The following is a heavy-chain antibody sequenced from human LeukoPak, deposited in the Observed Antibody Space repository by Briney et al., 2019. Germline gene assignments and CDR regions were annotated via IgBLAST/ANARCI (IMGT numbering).Heavy chain of an antibody. CDR1: GFTVSSNY. CDR3: ASLTTSPYSSSLNWFDP. D-gene: IGHD6-13*01. Sequence: GGSLRLSCAASGFTVSSNYMSWVRQAPGKGLEWVSRINSDGSSTSYADSVKGRFTISRDNAKNTLYLQMNSLRAEDTAVYYCASLTTSPYSSSLNWFDPWGQGTLVTVSS. J-gene: IGHJ5*02. CDR2: INSDGSST. V-gene: IGHV3-74*01.